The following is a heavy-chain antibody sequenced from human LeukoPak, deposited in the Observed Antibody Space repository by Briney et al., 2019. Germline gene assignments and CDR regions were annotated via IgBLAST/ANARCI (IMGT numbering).Heavy chain of an antibody. CDR1: GFTFSSYS. CDR2: ISGSGGST. V-gene: IGHV3-23*01. Sequence: GGSLRLSCAASGFTFSSYSMNWVRQAPGKGLEWVSAISGSGGSTYYADSVKGRFTISRDNSKNTLYLQMNSLRAEDTAVYYCAKDPMATTRYWGQGTLVTVSS. CDR3: AKDPMATTRY. D-gene: IGHD5-24*01. J-gene: IGHJ4*02.